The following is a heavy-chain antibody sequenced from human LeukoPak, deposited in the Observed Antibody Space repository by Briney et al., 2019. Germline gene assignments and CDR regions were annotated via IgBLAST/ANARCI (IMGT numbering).Heavy chain of an antibody. CDR1: GFTFSRYA. V-gene: IGHV3-30-3*01. Sequence: GGSLRLSCAASGFTFSRYAMHWVRQAPGKGLEWVAVISYDGSNKYYADSVKGRFTISRDNSKNTLYLQMNSLRAEDTAVYYCARGGSGSYYSFDYWGQGTLVTVSS. CDR2: ISYDGSNK. D-gene: IGHD3-10*01. J-gene: IGHJ4*02. CDR3: ARGGSGSYYSFDY.